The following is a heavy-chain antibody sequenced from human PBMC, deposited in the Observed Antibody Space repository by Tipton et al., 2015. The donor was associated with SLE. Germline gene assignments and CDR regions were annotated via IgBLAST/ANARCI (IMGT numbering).Heavy chain of an antibody. Sequence: SLRLSCAAPGLTVSSNYMSWVRQAPGKGLEWVSVIYSGGSTCYADSVKGRFTISRHNSKNTLYLQMNSLRAEDTAVYYCARARLGTAFDIWGQGTMVTVSS. D-gene: IGHD7-27*01. CDR1: GLTVSSNY. J-gene: IGHJ3*02. V-gene: IGHV3-53*04. CDR2: IYSGGST. CDR3: ARARLGTAFDI.